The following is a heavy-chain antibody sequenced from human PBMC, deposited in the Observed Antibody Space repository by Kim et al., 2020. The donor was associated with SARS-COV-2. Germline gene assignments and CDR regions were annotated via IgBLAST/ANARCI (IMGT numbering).Heavy chain of an antibody. CDR3: ARDKQLATFLFDY. D-gene: IGHD6-13*01. V-gene: IGHV4-30-2*04. Sequence: SSLKGRVTISVDTSKNQFSLKLSSVTAVDSAVYYCARDKQLATFLFDYWGQGTLVTVSS. J-gene: IGHJ4*02.